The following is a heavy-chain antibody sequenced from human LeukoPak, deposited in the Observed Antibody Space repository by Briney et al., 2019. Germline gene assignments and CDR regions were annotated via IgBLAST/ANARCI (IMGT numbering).Heavy chain of an antibody. CDR2: IYTSGTP. V-gene: IGHV4-4*07. CDR1: GGSISSYY. D-gene: IGHD4-17*01. CDR3: ARLKATVSIHAYFDS. J-gene: IGHJ4*02. Sequence: SETLSLTCTVSGGSISSYYWSWIRQPAGKGLEWIGRIYTSGTPNYNPSLKSRVSISSDTSKNQFSLGLSSVTAADTAVYYCARLKATVSIHAYFDSWGQGTLVTVSS.